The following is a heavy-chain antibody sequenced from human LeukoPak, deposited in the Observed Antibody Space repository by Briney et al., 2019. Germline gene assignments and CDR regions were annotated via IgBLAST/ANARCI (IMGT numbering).Heavy chain of an antibody. J-gene: IGHJ4*02. CDR3: ARGTWLPTTRFDY. CDR2: MNPNSGNT. V-gene: IGHV1-8*01. Sequence: ASVKVSCKASGYTFSSYDINWVRQATGQGLEWMGWMNPNSGNTGYAQKFQGRVTMTTDTSTSTAYMELRSLRSDDTAVYYCARGTWLPTTRFDYWGQGTLVTVSS. CDR1: GYTFSSYD. D-gene: IGHD5-12*01.